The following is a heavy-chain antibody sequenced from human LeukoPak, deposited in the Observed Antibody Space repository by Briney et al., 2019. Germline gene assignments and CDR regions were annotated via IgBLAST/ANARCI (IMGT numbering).Heavy chain of an antibody. CDR3: ARHGYSYGYFDY. CDR1: GYFISSGYY. Sequence: SETLSLTCTASGYFISSGYYWGWIRQPPGKGREWIGSFYHSGSTYYNPSLKSRVTISVDTSKNQFSLKLSSVTAADTAVYYCARHGYSYGYFDYWGQGTLVTVSS. D-gene: IGHD5-18*01. J-gene: IGHJ4*02. CDR2: FYHSGST. V-gene: IGHV4-38-2*02.